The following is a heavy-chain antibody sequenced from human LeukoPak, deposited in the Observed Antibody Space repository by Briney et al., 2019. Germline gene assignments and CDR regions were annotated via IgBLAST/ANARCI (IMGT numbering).Heavy chain of an antibody. J-gene: IGHJ5*02. D-gene: IGHD2-21*01. V-gene: IGHV4-39*07. CDR1: GGSISSSSYY. CDR3: ARVTHTDNWFDP. CDR2: IYYSGST. Sequence: SETLSLTCTVSGGSISSSSYYWGWIRQPPGKGLEWIGSIYYSGSTYYNPSLKSRVTISVDTSENQFSLKLSSVTAADTAVYYCARVTHTDNWFDPWGQGTLVTVSS.